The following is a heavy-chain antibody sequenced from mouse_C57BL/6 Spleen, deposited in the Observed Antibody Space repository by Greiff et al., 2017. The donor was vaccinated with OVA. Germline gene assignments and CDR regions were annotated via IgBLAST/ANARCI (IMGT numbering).Heavy chain of an antibody. CDR3: ARIYGGYFDV. CDR2: IDPSDSYT. D-gene: IGHD1-1*01. J-gene: IGHJ1*03. V-gene: IGHV1-69*01. Sequence: VQLQQPGAELVMPGASVKLSCKASGYTFTSYWMHWVKQRPGQGLEWIGEIDPSDSYTNYNQKFKGKSTLTVDKSSSTAYMQLSSLTSEDSAVYYCARIYGGYFDVWGTGTTVTVSS. CDR1: GYTFTSYW.